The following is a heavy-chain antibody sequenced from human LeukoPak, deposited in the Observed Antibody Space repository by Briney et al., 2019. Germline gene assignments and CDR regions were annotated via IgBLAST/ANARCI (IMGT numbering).Heavy chain of an antibody. Sequence: RSSETLSLTCTVSGVSTSIGYWSWIRQPAGKGLEWLGRISTSLTTYYNPSLKSRVTMSLDTSENQFSLKMNSVTAADTAVYFCARGYGSGSYSSWGQGTLVIVSS. D-gene: IGHD3-10*01. CDR1: GVSTSIGY. CDR3: ARGYGSGSYSS. J-gene: IGHJ4*02. V-gene: IGHV4-4*07. CDR2: ISTSLTT.